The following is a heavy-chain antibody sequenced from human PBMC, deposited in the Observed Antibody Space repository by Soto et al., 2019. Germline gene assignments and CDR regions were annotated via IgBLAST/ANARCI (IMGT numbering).Heavy chain of an antibody. CDR2: IYYSGST. D-gene: IGHD2-15*01. V-gene: IGHV4-31*03. CDR1: GGSISSGGYY. J-gene: IGHJ4*02. Sequence: SETLSLTCTVSGGSISSGGYYWSWIRQHPGKGLEWIGYIYYSGSTYYNPSLKSRVTISVDTSKNQFSLKLSSVTAADTAVYYCARDYCSGGSCYDYGDYFDYWGQGTLVTVSS. CDR3: ARDYCSGGSCYDYGDYFDY.